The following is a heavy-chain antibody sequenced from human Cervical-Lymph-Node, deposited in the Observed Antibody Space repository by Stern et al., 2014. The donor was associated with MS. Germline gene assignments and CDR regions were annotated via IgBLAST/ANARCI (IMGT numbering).Heavy chain of an antibody. CDR1: GYTFISYY. CDR3: AREVAGHRLGMMDV. J-gene: IGHJ6*02. D-gene: IGHD6-19*01. CDR2: INPSGGST. Sequence: VQLVQSGAEVKKPGASVKVSCKASGYTFISYYIHWVRQAPGQGLEWMGIINPSGGSTSYAQKFQGRVTMTRDTSTSTVYMELRSLRSDDTAVYYCAREVAGHRLGMMDVWGQGTTVTVSS. V-gene: IGHV1-46*01.